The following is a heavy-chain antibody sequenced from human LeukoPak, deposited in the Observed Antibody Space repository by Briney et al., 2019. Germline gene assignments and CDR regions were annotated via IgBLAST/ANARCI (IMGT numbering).Heavy chain of an antibody. CDR2: INPSGGST. J-gene: IGHJ3*02. V-gene: IGHV1-46*01. D-gene: IGHD2-21*01. CDR1: GYTFTIYY. Sequence: ASVKVSFTASGYTFTIYYMHRVRQAPGQGSEWMGIINPSGGSTSYAQKFQGRVTMTRDTSTSTVYMELSSLRSEDTAVYYCARLIMVVEEGGDAFDIWGQGTMVTVSS. CDR3: ARLIMVVEEGGDAFDI.